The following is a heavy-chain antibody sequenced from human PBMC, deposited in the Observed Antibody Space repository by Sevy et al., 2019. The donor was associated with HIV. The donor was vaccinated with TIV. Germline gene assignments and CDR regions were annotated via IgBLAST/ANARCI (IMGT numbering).Heavy chain of an antibody. CDR1: GFTFGDYC. D-gene: IGHD6-13*01. Sequence: GGCLRLSCTASGFTFGDYCMSWVRQAPGKGLEWVAFLKSDVYGGTVDHAASVRGRFVISRDESKTIAYLQMTDLKAEETGVYYCTRWKAAQSIFDYWGQGALVTVSS. CDR3: TRWKAAQSIFDY. J-gene: IGHJ4*02. V-gene: IGHV3-49*04. CDR2: LKSDVYGGTV.